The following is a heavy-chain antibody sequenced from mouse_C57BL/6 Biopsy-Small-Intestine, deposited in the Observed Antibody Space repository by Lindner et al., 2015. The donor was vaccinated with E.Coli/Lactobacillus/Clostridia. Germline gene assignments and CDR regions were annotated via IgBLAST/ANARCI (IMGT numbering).Heavy chain of an antibody. CDR3: ARARSAWLSEIDY. V-gene: IGHV14-1*02. Sequence: SVKVSCKTFGYNFGDSGVSWVRQAPGQGLEWMGWINGHNSNTVYAPKFQGRVTITPHTSTSTVYLEMTSLTSDDTATYYCARARSAWLSEIDYWGQGTLVTVSS. CDR1: GYNFGDSG. D-gene: IGHD3-1*01. CDR2: INGHNSNT. J-gene: IGHJ4*01.